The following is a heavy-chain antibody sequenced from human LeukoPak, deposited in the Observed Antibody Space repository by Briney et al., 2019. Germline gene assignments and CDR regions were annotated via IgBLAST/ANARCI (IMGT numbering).Heavy chain of an antibody. V-gene: IGHV3-23*01. CDR3: AKEDGYGAKNY. D-gene: IGHD5-24*01. CDR2: ISGSGGRT. Sequence: GGALRLSFVAPGFTLCSYALSAVRPGPGEGVEGVSAISGSGGRTYYADSVKGRFTISRDNSKNTLYLQMNSLRAEDTAVYYCAKEDGYGAKNYWGQGTLVTVSS. CDR1: GFTLCSYA. J-gene: IGHJ4*02.